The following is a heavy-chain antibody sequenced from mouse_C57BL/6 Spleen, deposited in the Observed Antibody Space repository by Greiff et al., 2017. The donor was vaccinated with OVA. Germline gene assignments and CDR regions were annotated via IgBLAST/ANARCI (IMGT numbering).Heavy chain of an antibody. CDR3: ARADSSGYSGYFDY. D-gene: IGHD3-2*02. Sequence: VQLQQSGPVLVKPGASVKMSCKASGYTFTDYYMNWVKQSHGKSLEWIGVINPYNGGTSYNQKFKGKATLTVDKSSSTAYMDLNSLTSEDSAVYYCARADSSGYSGYFDYWGQGTTLTVSS. CDR1: GYTFTDYY. CDR2: INPYNGGT. V-gene: IGHV1-19*01. J-gene: IGHJ2*01.